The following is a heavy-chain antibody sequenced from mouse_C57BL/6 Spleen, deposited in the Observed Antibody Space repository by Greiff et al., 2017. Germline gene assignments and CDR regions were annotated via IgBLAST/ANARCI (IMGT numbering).Heavy chain of an antibody. CDR2: INPNNGGT. CDR3: ARIGVLSWFAY. CDR1: GYTFTDYN. D-gene: IGHD5-1*01. Sequence: EVKLVESGPELVKPGASVKIPCKASGYTFTDYNMDWVKQSHGKSLEWIGDINPNNGGTNYNQKFKGKATLTVDKSSSTAYMELRSLTSEDTAVYYCARIGVLSWFAYWGQGTLVTVSA. J-gene: IGHJ3*01. V-gene: IGHV1-18*01.